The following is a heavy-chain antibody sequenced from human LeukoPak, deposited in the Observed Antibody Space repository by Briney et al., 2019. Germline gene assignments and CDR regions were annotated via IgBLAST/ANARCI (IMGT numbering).Heavy chain of an antibody. Sequence: GESLKISCKGSGYSFTSYWIGWVRQMPGKGLEWMVIIYPGDSDTRYSPSFQGQVTISADKSISTAYLQWSSLKASDTAMYYCARHEAGEVPAAEICLFDYWGQGTLVTVSS. J-gene: IGHJ4*02. D-gene: IGHD2-2*01. CDR3: ARHEAGEVPAAEICLFDY. V-gene: IGHV5-51*01. CDR2: IYPGDSDT. CDR1: GYSFTSYW.